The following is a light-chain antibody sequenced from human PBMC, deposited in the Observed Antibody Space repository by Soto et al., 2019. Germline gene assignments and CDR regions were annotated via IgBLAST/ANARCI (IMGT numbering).Light chain of an antibody. CDR1: QGISSY. CDR3: QQYYSYTLT. CDR2: AAS. J-gene: IGKJ1*01. V-gene: IGKV1-8*01. Sequence: AIRMTQSPSSFSASTGDRVTITCRASQGISSYLAWYQQKPGKAPKLLIYAASTLQSGVPSRFSGSGSGTDFTLTISCLQSEDFATYYCQQYYSYTLTFGQGTKVE.